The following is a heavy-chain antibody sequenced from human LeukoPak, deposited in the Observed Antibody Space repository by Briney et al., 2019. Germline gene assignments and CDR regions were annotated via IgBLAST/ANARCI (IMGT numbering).Heavy chain of an antibody. CDR2: FDPEDGET. CDR3: ATATRSHYGDYNLDY. J-gene: IGHJ4*02. Sequence: ASVKVSCKVSGYTLTELSMHWVRQAPGKGLEWMGGFDPEDGETIYAQKFQGRVTMTEDTSTDTAYMELSSLRSEDTAVYYCATATRSHYGDYNLDYWGQGTLVTVSS. D-gene: IGHD4-17*01. CDR1: GYTLTELS. V-gene: IGHV1-24*01.